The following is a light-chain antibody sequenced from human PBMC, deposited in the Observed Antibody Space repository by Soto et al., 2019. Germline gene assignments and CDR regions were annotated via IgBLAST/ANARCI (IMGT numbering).Light chain of an antibody. Sequence: EVVMTQSPATLSVSPGERVTLSCRASQSVTSDLAWYQQKPGQAPRLLIFGASTGATGVPARFSGSGSGTDFTLTISGLQSEDFAVYYCQQYNNWPRTFGQGTKVEIE. V-gene: IGKV3-15*01. CDR3: QQYNNWPRT. CDR1: QSVTSD. CDR2: GAS. J-gene: IGKJ1*01.